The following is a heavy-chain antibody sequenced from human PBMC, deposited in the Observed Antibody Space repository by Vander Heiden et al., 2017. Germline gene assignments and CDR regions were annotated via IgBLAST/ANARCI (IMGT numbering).Heavy chain of an antibody. D-gene: IGHD3-16*01. V-gene: IGHV3-53*01. Sequence: EVLLVESGGGLLHPGGSLRSSCAASGPTVSTHHMTWVRRAPGEGLEWVSVFCKDDKTYDADSVKGRFTISRDSSQNTLYLQMNSLRAEDTALYYCAASIDLGGITLFDYWGQGTLVTVSS. CDR3: AASIDLGGITLFDY. CDR1: GPTVSTHH. CDR2: FCKDDKT. J-gene: IGHJ4*02.